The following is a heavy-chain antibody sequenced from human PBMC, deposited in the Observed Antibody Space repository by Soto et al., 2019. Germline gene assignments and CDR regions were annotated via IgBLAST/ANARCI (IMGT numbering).Heavy chain of an antibody. CDR2: IKQDGSEK. Sequence: GSLRLSCAASGFTFRSYWMSWVRQAPGKGLEWVANIKQDGSEKYYVDSVKGRFTISRDNTKNSLYLQMNSLRAEDTAVYYCARDFIAMVRGVIIPFGMDVWGQGTTVTVSS. J-gene: IGHJ6*02. CDR1: GFTFRSYW. V-gene: IGHV3-7*01. D-gene: IGHD3-10*01. CDR3: ARDFIAMVRGVIIPFGMDV.